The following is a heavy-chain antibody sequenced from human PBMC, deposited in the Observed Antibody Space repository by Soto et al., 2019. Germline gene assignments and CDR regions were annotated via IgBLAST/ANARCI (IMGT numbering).Heavy chain of an antibody. V-gene: IGHV1-18*01. CDR1: GYSFMSYG. D-gene: IGHD2-2*01. CDR3: ARDGCNRGSCYAYSEY. CDR2: ISAYNGNT. J-gene: IGHJ4*02. Sequence: KASGYSFMSYGISWVRQAPGQGLEWMGRISAYNGNTDYAQDLQGRVTMTTDTSTSTAYMELRGLTSDDTAVYYCARDGCNRGSCYAYSEYWGQGTLVTVSS.